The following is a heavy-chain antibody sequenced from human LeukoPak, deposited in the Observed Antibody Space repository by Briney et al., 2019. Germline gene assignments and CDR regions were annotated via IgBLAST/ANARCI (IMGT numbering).Heavy chain of an antibody. D-gene: IGHD3-10*01. V-gene: IGHV3-33*06. Sequence: GGSLRLSRAASGFTFSTYGMHWVRQAPGKGLEWVTVIYYDGSIKYYADSVKGRFTISRDNSKNTLYLQMNSLRAEDTAVYYCAKDRDRFENLDYWGQGTLVTVSS. J-gene: IGHJ4*02. CDR2: IYYDGSIK. CDR3: AKDRDRFENLDY. CDR1: GFTFSTYG.